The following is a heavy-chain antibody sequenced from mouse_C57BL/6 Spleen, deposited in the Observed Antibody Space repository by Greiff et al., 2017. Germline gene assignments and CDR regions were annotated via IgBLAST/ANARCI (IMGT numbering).Heavy chain of an antibody. Sequence: EVQLQQSGPVLVKPGASVKMSCKASGYTFTDYYMNWVKQSHGKSLEWIGVINPYNGGTSYNQKFKGKATLTVDKSSSTAYMELNSLTSEDSAVYYCARYYGSFPYYFDYWGQGTTLTVSS. V-gene: IGHV1-19*01. D-gene: IGHD1-1*01. J-gene: IGHJ2*01. CDR1: GYTFTDYY. CDR3: ARYYGSFPYYFDY. CDR2: INPYNGGT.